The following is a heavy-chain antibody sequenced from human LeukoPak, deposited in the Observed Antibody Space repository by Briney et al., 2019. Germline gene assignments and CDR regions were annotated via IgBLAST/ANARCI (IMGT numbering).Heavy chain of an antibody. J-gene: IGHJ2*01. CDR2: IYTSGST. CDR1: GGSISSYY. V-gene: IGHV4-4*07. CDR3: ARDLTTVTTLPAFDL. D-gene: IGHD4-4*01. Sequence: PSETLSLTCTVSGGSISSYYWSWIRQPAGKGLEWIGRIYTSGSTNCNPSLKSRVTMSVDTSKNQFSLKLSSVTAADTAVYYCARDLTTVTTLPAFDLWGRGTLVTVSS.